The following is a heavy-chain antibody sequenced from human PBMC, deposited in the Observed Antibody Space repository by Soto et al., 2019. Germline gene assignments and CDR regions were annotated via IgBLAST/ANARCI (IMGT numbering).Heavy chain of an antibody. D-gene: IGHD6-13*01. CDR3: ARQDSSSWYGVGANAFDI. CDR1: GDSVSSNSAA. Sequence: QSQTLSLTCAISGDSVSSNSAAWNWIRQSPSRGLEWLGRTYYRSKWYNDYAVSVKSRITINPDTSKNQFSLQLNSVTPEDTAVYYCARQDSSSWYGVGANAFDIWGQGTMVTVSS. V-gene: IGHV6-1*01. CDR2: TYYRSKWYN. J-gene: IGHJ3*02.